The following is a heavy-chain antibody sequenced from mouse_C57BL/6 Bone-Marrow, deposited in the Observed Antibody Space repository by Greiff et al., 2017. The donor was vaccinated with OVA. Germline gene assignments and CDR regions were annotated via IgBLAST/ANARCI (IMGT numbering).Heavy chain of an antibody. CDR2: ISDGGSYT. V-gene: IGHV5-4*01. D-gene: IGHD2-3*01. CDR3: ARGWLLYYAMDY. J-gene: IGHJ4*01. CDR1: GFTFSSYA. Sequence: DVQLQESGGGLVKPGGSLKLSCAASGFTFSSYAMSWVRQTPEKRLEWVATISDGGSYTYYPDNVKGRFTISRDNAKNNLYLQMSHLKSEDTAMYYCARGWLLYYAMDYWGQGTSVTVSS.